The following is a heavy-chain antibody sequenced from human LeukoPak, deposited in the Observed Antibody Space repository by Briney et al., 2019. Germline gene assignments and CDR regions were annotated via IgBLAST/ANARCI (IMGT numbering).Heavy chain of an antibody. J-gene: IGHJ4*02. CDR1: GYTFTSYG. D-gene: IGHD3-22*01. V-gene: IGHV1-69*05. CDR3: ARISSYDSSAYPPGN. Sequence: GASVKVSCKASGYTFTSYGISWVRQAPGQGLEWMGGIIPIFGTADYAQKFQGRVTITTDESTSTIYMELSSLRSEDAAVYYCARISSYDSSAYPPGNWGQGTLVTVSS. CDR2: IIPIFGTA.